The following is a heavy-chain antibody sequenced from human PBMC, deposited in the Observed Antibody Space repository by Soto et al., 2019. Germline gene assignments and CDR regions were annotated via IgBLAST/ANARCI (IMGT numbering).Heavy chain of an antibody. V-gene: IGHV3-30-3*01. D-gene: IGHD2-21*02. CDR3: ARDKEAYCGGDCSPFDY. J-gene: IGHJ4*02. CDR2: ISYDGSNK. CDR1: GFTFSSYA. Sequence: QVQLVESGGGVVQPGRSLRLSCAASGFTFSSYAMHWVRQAPGKGLEWVAVISYDGSNKYYADSVKGRFTISRDKSKNALYLQMHSLRAEATSVYYCARDKEAYCGGDCSPFDYLGQGTLVTVSS.